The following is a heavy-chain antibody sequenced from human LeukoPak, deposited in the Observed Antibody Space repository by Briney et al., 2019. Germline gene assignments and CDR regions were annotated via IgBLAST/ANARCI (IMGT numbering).Heavy chain of an antibody. V-gene: IGHV1-18*01. J-gene: IGHJ4*02. CDR2: ISGYNSNP. Sequence: ASVKVSCKASGYTFTSYGISWVRQAPGQWLEWMGWISGYNSNPKYAQKLQGRVTMTTDTSTSTAYMELRSLRSDDTAVYYCARRGSSGYDYWGQGTMVTVSS. CDR1: GYTFTSYG. D-gene: IGHD3-22*01. CDR3: ARRGSSGYDY.